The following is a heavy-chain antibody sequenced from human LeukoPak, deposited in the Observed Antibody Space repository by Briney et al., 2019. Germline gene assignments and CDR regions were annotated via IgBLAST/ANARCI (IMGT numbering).Heavy chain of an antibody. CDR2: IYYSGST. Sequence: SETLSLTCTVSGGSISSYYWSWIRQPPGKGLEWIVYIYYSGSTNYNPSLKSRVTISIDTSKNQFSLKLSSVTAADTAVYYCARHLHLPHFDPWGQGTLVTVSS. J-gene: IGHJ5*02. V-gene: IGHV4-59*08. CDR3: ARHLHLPHFDP. CDR1: GGSISSYY.